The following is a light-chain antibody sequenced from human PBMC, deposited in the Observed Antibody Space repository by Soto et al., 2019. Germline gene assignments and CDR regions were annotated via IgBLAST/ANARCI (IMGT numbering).Light chain of an antibody. Sequence: EIVMTQSPATLSVSPGERATLSCRASQSVSSNLPWYQQKPGQAPRLLIYGASTRATGIPARFTGSGSGTESTLTISSLQSEDFAVYSCLQYDDRHRTFGQGTKVDI. CDR1: QSVSSN. J-gene: IGKJ1*01. CDR2: GAS. CDR3: LQYDDRHRT. V-gene: IGKV3-15*01.